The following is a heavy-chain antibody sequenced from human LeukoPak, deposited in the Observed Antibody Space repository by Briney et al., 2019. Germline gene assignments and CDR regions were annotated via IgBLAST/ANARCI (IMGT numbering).Heavy chain of an antibody. D-gene: IGHD6-13*01. CDR3: AVGPRPAAGTLPFDY. Sequence: ASVNVSCKSSGYTFTSYGFNWVRQSPGQGLEWMGRNSAYNGDTNYAQKLQGRVTMTTDTSTSTAYMELRSLISDDTAEYYCAVGPRPAAGTLPFDYWGQGTLVTVSS. J-gene: IGHJ4*02. CDR2: NSAYNGDT. CDR1: GYTFTSYG. V-gene: IGHV1-18*01.